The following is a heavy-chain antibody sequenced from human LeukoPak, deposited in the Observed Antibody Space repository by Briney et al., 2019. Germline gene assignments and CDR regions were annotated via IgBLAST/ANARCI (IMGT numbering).Heavy chain of an antibody. J-gene: IGHJ4*02. D-gene: IGHD1-26*01. CDR3: ARDSAVGAFDY. CDR1: GGSISSSSYY. Sequence: SETLSLTCTVSGGSISSSSYYWGWIRQPPGTGLEWIGYIYYSGSTNYNPSLKSRVTISVDTSKNQFSLKLSSVTAADTAVYYCARDSAVGAFDYRGQGTLVTVSS. V-gene: IGHV4-61*01. CDR2: IYYSGST.